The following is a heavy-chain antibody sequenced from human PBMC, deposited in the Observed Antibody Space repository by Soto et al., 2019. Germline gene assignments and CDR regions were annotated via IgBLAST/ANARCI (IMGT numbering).Heavy chain of an antibody. D-gene: IGHD5-12*01. V-gene: IGHV4-59*01. CDR1: GGSISSYY. CDR2: IHYSGST. J-gene: IGHJ4*02. Sequence: SETLSLTCTISGGSISSYYWSWIRQSPGKGLEWIGNIHYSGSTNYNPSLKSRVTISVDTSKNRFSLKLNSVTAADTAVYYCTRDGGRSGYALDFDYWGQGTLVTVSS. CDR3: TRDGGRSGYALDFDY.